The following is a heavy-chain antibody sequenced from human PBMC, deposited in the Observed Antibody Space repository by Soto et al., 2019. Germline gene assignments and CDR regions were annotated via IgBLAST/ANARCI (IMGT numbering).Heavy chain of an antibody. CDR2: INAGNGNT. CDR3: ARGPSASYYYYYYYMDV. J-gene: IGHJ6*03. CDR1: GYTFTSYA. D-gene: IGHD5-18*01. Sequence: QVQLVQSGAEVKKPGASVKVSCKASGYTFTSYAMHWVRQAPGQRLEWMGWINAGNGNTKYSQKFQGRVTITRDTSASTDYMELSSLRSEDTAVYYCARGPSASYYYYYYYMDVWGKGTTVTVSS. V-gene: IGHV1-3*01.